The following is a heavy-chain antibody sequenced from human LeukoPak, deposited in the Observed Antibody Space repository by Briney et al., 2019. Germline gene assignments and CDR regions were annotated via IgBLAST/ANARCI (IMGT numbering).Heavy chain of an antibody. V-gene: IGHV3-64*01. CDR2: ISSNGGST. J-gene: IGHJ5*02. CDR1: GFTFSIYA. D-gene: IGHD5-12*01. Sequence: GGSLRLSCAASGFTFSIYAMHWVRQAPGKGLEYVSTISSNGGSTSYANSVKGRFTISRDNSKNTLYLQMGSLRAEDTAVYYCASRRFIGNDGGNWFDPWGQGTLVTVSS. CDR3: ASRRFIGNDGGNWFDP.